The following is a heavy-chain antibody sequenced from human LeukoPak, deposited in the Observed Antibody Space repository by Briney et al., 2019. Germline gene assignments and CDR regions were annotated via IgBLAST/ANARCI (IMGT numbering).Heavy chain of an antibody. D-gene: IGHD3-22*01. J-gene: IGHJ5*02. CDR2: IYHSGST. CDR1: GGSISSGGYS. V-gene: IGHV4-30-2*01. CDR3: ARDYYDSSGYFRSYWFDP. Sequence: SETLSLTCAVSGGSISSGGYSWSWIRQPPGKGLEWIGYIYHSGSTYYNPSLKSRVTISVDRSKNQFSLKLSSVTAADTAVYYCARDYYDSSGYFRSYWFDPWGQGTLVTVSS.